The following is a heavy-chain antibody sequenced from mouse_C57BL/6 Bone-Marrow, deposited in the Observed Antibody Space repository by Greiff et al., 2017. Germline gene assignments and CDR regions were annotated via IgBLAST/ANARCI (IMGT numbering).Heavy chain of an antibody. CDR2: ILPGSGST. Sequence: VKLMESGAELMKPGASVKLSCKATGYTFTGYWIEWVKQRPGHGLEWIGEILPGSGSTNYNEKFKGKATFTADTSSNTAYMKLSSLTTEDSSIYYCAREGLEYFASSYGFDYWGQGTTLTVSS. J-gene: IGHJ2*01. CDR3: AREGLEYFASSYGFDY. V-gene: IGHV1-9*01. CDR1: GYTFTGYW. D-gene: IGHD1-1*01.